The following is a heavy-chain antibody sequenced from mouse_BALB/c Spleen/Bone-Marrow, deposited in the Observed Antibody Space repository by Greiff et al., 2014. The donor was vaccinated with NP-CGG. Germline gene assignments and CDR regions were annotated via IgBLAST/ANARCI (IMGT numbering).Heavy chain of an antibody. V-gene: IGHV1-52*01. J-gene: IGHJ3*01. D-gene: IGHD2-4*01. CDR1: GYTFTSYW. Sequence: VKLMESGAELVRPGASVKLSRKASGYTFTSYWMNWVKQRPEQGLEWIGRIDPYDSETHYNQKFKDKAILTVDKSSSTAYMQLSSLTSEDSAVYYCARGRDYDVFSYWGQGTLVTVSA. CDR3: ARGRDYDVFSY. CDR2: IDPYDSET.